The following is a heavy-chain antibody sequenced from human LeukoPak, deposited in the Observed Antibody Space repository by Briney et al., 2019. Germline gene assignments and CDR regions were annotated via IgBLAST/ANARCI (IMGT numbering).Heavy chain of an antibody. CDR3: ARHWGAAAGIGVFWFDP. Sequence: GESLKISCKGSGCSFTSYWIGWVRQMPGKGLGWMGIIYPGDSDTRYSPSFQGQVTISADKSISTAYLQWSSLKASDTAMYYCARHWGAAAGIGVFWFDPWGQGTLVTVSS. V-gene: IGHV5-51*01. J-gene: IGHJ5*02. CDR2: IYPGDSDT. D-gene: IGHD6-13*01. CDR1: GCSFTSYW.